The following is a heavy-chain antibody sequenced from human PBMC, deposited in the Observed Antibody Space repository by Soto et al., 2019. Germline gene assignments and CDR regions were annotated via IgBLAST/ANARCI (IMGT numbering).Heavy chain of an antibody. CDR1: GLIFSDYH. J-gene: IGHJ6*02. CDR3: AMLGGWSGGSSGMDV. Sequence: EVQLVESGGGLVQPGGSLRLSCAASGLIFSDYHMDWVLQAPGKGLEWLGRIRRQANSYTTEYAAYVKGRFTISRDDSKNSLYLQMNSLKSEDTAVYYCAMLGGWSGGSSGMDVWGQGTTVTVSS. V-gene: IGHV3-72*01. CDR2: IRRQANSYTT. D-gene: IGHD6-19*01.